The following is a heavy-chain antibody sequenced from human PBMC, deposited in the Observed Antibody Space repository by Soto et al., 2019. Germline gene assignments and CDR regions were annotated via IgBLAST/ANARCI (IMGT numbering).Heavy chain of an antibody. D-gene: IGHD6-19*01. J-gene: IGHJ3*02. CDR2: IYYSGST. CDR3: ASDTMGGGLVGAFDI. Sequence: SETLSLTCTVSGGSISSYYWSWIRQPPGKGLEWIGYIYYSGSTNYNPSLKSRVTISVDTSKNQFSLKLSSVTAADTAVYYCASDTMGGGLVGAFDIWGQGTMVTVSS. CDR1: GGSISSYY. V-gene: IGHV4-59*01.